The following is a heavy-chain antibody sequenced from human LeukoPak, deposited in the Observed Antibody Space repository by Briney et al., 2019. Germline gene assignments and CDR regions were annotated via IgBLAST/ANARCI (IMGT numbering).Heavy chain of an antibody. CDR2: IKQDGSEK. J-gene: IGHJ4*02. D-gene: IGHD2/OR15-2a*01. Sequence: PGGSLRLSCAASGFTFSSYWMSWVRQAPGKGLEWVAKIKQDGSEKYYVDSVKGRFTISRDNAKNSQYLQMNSLRAEDTAVYYCARGPARANSSDYWGQGILVTVSS. V-gene: IGHV3-7*01. CDR3: ARGPARANSSDY. CDR1: GFTFSSYW.